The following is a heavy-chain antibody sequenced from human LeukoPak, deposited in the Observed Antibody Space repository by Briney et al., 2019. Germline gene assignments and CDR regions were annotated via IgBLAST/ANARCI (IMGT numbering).Heavy chain of an antibody. Sequence: SVKVSCKASGGTFTNYAINWVRQAPGQGLEWMGRIIPILDVTNYAQKFQGRVTITADQSTSTAYMELSSLRSEDTAVYYCAGATSTTMPFRYFDSWGQGTLVTVSS. V-gene: IGHV1-69*04. D-gene: IGHD2-2*01. CDR2: IIPILDVT. CDR1: GGTFTNYA. J-gene: IGHJ4*02. CDR3: AGATSTTMPFRYFDS.